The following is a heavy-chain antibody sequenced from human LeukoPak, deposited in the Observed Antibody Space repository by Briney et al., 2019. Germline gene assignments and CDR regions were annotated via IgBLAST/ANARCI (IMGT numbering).Heavy chain of an antibody. Sequence: PGGSPRLSCAASGFTFSSYAMSWVRQAPGKGLEWVSAISGSGGSTYYADSVKGRFTISRDNSKNTLYLQMNSLRAEDTAVYYCAKRYCSGGSCYHSFDYWGQGTLVTVSS. CDR3: AKRYCSGGSCYHSFDY. V-gene: IGHV3-23*01. CDR2: ISGSGGST. D-gene: IGHD2-15*01. CDR1: GFTFSSYA. J-gene: IGHJ4*02.